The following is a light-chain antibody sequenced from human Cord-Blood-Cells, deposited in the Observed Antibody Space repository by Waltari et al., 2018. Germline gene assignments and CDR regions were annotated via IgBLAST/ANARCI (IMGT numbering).Light chain of an antibody. CDR2: RAS. Sequence: EIVMTQSPATLSVSPGERATLSFSASQSVSSNLAWYQQKPGQAPGLLIYRASTRATGIPARFSGSGSGTDFTLTISSLQSEDFAVYSCQQYNNWPITFGQGTRLEIK. J-gene: IGKJ5*01. CDR1: QSVSSN. CDR3: QQYNNWPIT. V-gene: IGKV3-15*01.